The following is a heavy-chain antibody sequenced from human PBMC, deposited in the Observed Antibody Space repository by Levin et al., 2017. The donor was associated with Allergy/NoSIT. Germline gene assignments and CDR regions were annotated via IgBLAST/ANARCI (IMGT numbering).Heavy chain of an antibody. V-gene: IGHV3-21*01. CDR2: ISTSSSYI. Sequence: PGGSLRLSCVTSGFMFSNYGMNWVRQAPGKGLEWVSSISTSSSYIYYADSVKGRFTISRDNAKNSLYLQMNSLRPEDTAVYYCARDLIGAPGYVHYWGQGTLVSVSS. D-gene: IGHD1-1*01. J-gene: IGHJ4*02. CDR1: GFMFSNYG. CDR3: ARDLIGAPGYVHY.